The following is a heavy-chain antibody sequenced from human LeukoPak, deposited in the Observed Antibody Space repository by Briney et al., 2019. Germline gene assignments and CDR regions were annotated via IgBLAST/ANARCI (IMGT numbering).Heavy chain of an antibody. V-gene: IGHV3-33*08. D-gene: IGHD2-2*01. CDR2: IWYDGSNK. Sequence: GGSLRLSCAASGFTFSSYSMNWVRQAPGKGLEWVAVIWYDGSNKYYADSVKGRFTISRDNSKNTLYLQMNSLRAEDTAVYYCARKDIVVVPAAGGYYGMDVWGQGTTVTVSS. CDR3: ARKDIVVVPAAGGYYGMDV. J-gene: IGHJ6*02. CDR1: GFTFSSYS.